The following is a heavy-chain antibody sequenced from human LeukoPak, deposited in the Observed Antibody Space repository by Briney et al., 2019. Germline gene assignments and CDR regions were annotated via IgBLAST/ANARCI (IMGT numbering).Heavy chain of an antibody. J-gene: IGHJ2*01. CDR3: ARTYYDFWSGSRYWYFQL. Sequence: AETLSLTCTVSGGSMSSYYWSWIRQPPGKGLEWIGHIYYSGSTNYNPSLKSRVIISVDTSKNQCSLKLSSVTAADTAVYYCARTYYDFWSGSRYWYFQLWGRGTLVTVSS. V-gene: IGHV4-59*08. CDR2: IYYSGST. D-gene: IGHD3-3*01. CDR1: GGSMSSYY.